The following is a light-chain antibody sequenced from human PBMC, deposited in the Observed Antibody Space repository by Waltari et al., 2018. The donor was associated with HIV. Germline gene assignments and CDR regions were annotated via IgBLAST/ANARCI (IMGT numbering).Light chain of an antibody. CDR3: SSYTSSSTLWV. V-gene: IGLV2-14*03. J-gene: IGLJ3*02. CDR1: SSDVGGYNY. CDR2: YVS. Sequence: QSALTQPASVSGSPGQSITISCTGTSSDVGGYNYVSWYQQHPGKAPKRMIYYVSNRPSGVSNRFSGSKSGNTASLTISGLQAEDEADYYCSSYTSSSTLWVFGGGTKLTVL.